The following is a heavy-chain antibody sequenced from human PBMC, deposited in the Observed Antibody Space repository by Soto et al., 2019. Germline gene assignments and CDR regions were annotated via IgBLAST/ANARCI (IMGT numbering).Heavy chain of an antibody. CDR1: GLTFSDCY. D-gene: IGHD3-10*01. J-gene: IGHJ6*02. Sequence: QVPLVESGGGLVKPGGSLRLSCAASGLTFSDCYMNWIRQAPGKGLEWVSYISSSGSSINYAGSGKGRFTISRDNAKNSLYLQMNSLRAEHTAMYYCARVRFGEWGYAMDVWGQGTTVTVSS. V-gene: IGHV3-11*01. CDR2: ISSSGSSI. CDR3: ARVRFGEWGYAMDV.